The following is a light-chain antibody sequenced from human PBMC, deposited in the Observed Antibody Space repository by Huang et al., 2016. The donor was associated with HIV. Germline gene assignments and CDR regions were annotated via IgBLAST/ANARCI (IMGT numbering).Light chain of an antibody. CDR1: QSVNNNY. CDR2: RAS. CDR3: QQFGSSPPYS. V-gene: IGKV3-20*01. Sequence: EILLTQSPDTLSLSPGERATLSCRASQSVNNNYLAWYQQKPGQAPRLLIYRASTRATGIPDRFSGSGYGTDFTLTISRLEPDDFAGYYCQQFGSSPPYSFGQGTKLEIK. J-gene: IGKJ2*03.